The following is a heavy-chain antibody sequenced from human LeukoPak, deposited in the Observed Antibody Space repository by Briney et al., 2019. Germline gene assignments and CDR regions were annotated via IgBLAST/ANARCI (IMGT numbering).Heavy chain of an antibody. CDR2: IRSKAYGGTT. CDR3: TRDLGAGIGDY. V-gene: IGHV3-49*04. J-gene: IGHJ4*02. CDR1: GFTFGDYA. D-gene: IGHD6-13*01. Sequence: GGAPRVSCTTSGFTFGDYAMSWGRQGPGEGAGWGGFIRSKAYGGTTEYAASVKGRFTISRDDSKSIAYLQMNSLKTEDTAVYYCTRDLGAGIGDYWGQGTLVTVSS.